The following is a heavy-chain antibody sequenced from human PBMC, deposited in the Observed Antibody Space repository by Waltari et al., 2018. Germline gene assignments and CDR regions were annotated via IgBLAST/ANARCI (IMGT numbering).Heavy chain of an antibody. J-gene: IGHJ4*02. CDR2: INRSGRT. CDR3: ARDRGRGIYLDT. Sequence: QLQLQQSGPGLVKPSEFLSPTCAVPGDSMSSSYWWSWVRQSPGKGLEWIGQINRSGRTNYHPAFESRVIVSIDSSNNQFSLKLLSATAADTAVYYCARDRGRGIYLDTWGQGTLVTVSP. CDR1: GDSMSSSYW. V-gene: IGHV4-4*02. D-gene: IGHD2-15*01.